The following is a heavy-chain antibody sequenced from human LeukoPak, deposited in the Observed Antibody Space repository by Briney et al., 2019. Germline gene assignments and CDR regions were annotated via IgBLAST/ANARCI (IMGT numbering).Heavy chain of an antibody. CDR1: GFTFSDHY. CDR2: ITSSGTTS. D-gene: IGHD4-17*01. J-gene: IGHJ4*02. Sequence: KAGGSLRLSCTASGFTFSDHYMSWFRLSPEKGVECLSYITSSGTTSDYADSVKGRFTISRDNAKNSMYLQMNSLRPADTAVYYCARDRDYGDPDWGQGTLVTVSS. CDR3: ARDRDYGDPD. V-gene: IGHV3-11*01.